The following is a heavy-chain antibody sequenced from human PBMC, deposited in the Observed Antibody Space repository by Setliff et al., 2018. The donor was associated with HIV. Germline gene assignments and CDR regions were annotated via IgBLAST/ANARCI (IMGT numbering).Heavy chain of an antibody. V-gene: IGHV3-48*03. CDR2: IGNSGSPI. J-gene: IGHJ4*02. CDR3: ARERQYYYFDY. Sequence: GGSLRLSCAASGFTFSSYEMNWVRQAPGKGLEWVSYIGNSGSPIYYADSVKGRFTISRDNAKNSLYLQMNGLRAEDTAVYYCARERQYYYFDYWGQGTLVTVSS. CDR1: GFTFSSYE. D-gene: IGHD2-2*01.